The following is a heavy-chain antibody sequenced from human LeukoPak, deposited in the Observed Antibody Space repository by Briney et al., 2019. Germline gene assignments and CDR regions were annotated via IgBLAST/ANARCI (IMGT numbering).Heavy chain of an antibody. CDR1: GDSISSGGYS. Sequence: PSETLSLTCAVSGDSISSGGYSWSWIRQTPGKGLEWIGYIYHSGSTYYNPSLKSRVTISVDTSKNQFSLKLTSVTAADTAVYYGASPLCAACSMDVWGQGTTVTVSS. J-gene: IGHJ6*02. CDR3: ASPLCAACSMDV. V-gene: IGHV4-30-2*01. D-gene: IGHD6-13*01. CDR2: IYHSGST.